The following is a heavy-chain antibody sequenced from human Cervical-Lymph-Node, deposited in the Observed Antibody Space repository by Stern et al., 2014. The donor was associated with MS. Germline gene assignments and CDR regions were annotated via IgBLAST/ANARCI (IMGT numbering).Heavy chain of an antibody. Sequence: VQLVQSGAEVKKPGASVKVSCKTSAYTFTNYGISWVRQAPGQGLEWMGWISGHNGNTDYAQKLQGRFAMTTVASTGTAYMELRSLRSDDTAVYYCARDRAWGTYYDYFDYWGQGTLVTVSS. J-gene: IGHJ4*02. CDR2: ISGHNGNT. CDR3: ARDRAWGTYYDYFDY. D-gene: IGHD1-26*01. CDR1: AYTFTNYG. V-gene: IGHV1-18*01.